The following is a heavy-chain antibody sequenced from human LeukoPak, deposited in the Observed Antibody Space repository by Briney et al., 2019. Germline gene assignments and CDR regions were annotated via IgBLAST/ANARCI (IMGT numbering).Heavy chain of an antibody. D-gene: IGHD3-3*01. V-gene: IGHV1-8*01. CDR3: ARNSDDFWSGYSLYYYYYGMDV. CDR1: GYTFTSYD. Sequence: ASVKVSCKASGYTFTSYDINWVRQATGQGLEWMGWMNPNSGNTGYAQKFQGRATMTRNTSISTAYMELSSLRSEDTAVYYCARNSDDFWSGYSLYYYYYGMDVWGQGTTVTVSS. CDR2: MNPNSGNT. J-gene: IGHJ6*02.